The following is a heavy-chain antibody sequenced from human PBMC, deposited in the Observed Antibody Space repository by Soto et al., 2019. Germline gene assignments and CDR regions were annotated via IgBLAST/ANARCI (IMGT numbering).Heavy chain of an antibody. CDR3: ARYRTASNAFDI. Sequence: SETLSLTCSVSDGSISSSNYLWGWIRQPPGKGLEWIGNIYYSGTTSNNPSLKSRVTISIDTSKNQFSLNLSSVTAADTAVFYCARYRTASNAFDIWGPGTMVTVSS. CDR2: IYYSGTT. V-gene: IGHV4-39*01. J-gene: IGHJ3*02. D-gene: IGHD2-21*02. CDR1: DGSISSSNYL.